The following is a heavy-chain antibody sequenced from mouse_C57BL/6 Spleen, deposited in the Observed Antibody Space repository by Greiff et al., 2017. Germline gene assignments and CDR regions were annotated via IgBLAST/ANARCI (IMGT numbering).Heavy chain of an antibody. J-gene: IGHJ2*01. Sequence: QVQLQQPGAELVMPGASVKLSCKASGYTFTSYWMHWVKQRPGQGLEWIGEIDPSDSYTNYNQKFKGKSTLTVDKSSSTAYMQLSSLTSEDSAVYYCAREGDGIHYWGQGTTLTVSS. D-gene: IGHD2-1*01. CDR2: IDPSDSYT. CDR3: AREGDGIHY. CDR1: GYTFTSYW. V-gene: IGHV1-69*01.